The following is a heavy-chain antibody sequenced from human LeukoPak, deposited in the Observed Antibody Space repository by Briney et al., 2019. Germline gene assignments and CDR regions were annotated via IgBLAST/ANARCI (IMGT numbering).Heavy chain of an antibody. V-gene: IGHV4-61*01. CDR2: IYYSGST. CDR3: ARGLNYYSSGSPFDY. J-gene: IGHJ4*02. Sequence: SETLSLTCTVSGGSVSSGSDYWSWIRQPPRKGLEWIGYIYYSGSTNYNPSLKSRVTISVDTSKNQFSLKLSSVTAADTAVYYCARGLNYYSSGSPFDYWGQGTLVTVSS. D-gene: IGHD3-10*01. CDR1: GGSVSSGSDY.